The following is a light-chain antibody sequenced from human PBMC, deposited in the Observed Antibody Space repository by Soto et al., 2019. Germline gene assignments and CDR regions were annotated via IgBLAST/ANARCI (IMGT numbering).Light chain of an antibody. CDR3: QQYNNYRT. V-gene: IGKV1-5*01. Sequence: DIQMTQSPTTLPASLGDRVTITCRASQSISNWLAWYQQTPGTAPKVLIYHASNSQSGVPSRLSGSGSETEFTLTISSLQPDDFATYYCQQYNNYRTFGQGTKVDIK. CDR1: QSISNW. CDR2: HAS. J-gene: IGKJ1*01.